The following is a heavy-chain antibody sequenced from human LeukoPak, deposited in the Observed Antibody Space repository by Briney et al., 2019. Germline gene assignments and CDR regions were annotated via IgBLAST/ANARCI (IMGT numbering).Heavy chain of an antibody. CDR3: AKFALRYCSGGSCHPFDY. Sequence: PGGSLRLSCAASGFTFSSYGMSWVRQAPGKGLEWVSAISGSGGSTYYADSVKGRFIISSDNSKNTLYLQMNSLRAEDTAVYYCAKFALRYCSGGSCHPFDYWGQGTLVTVSS. D-gene: IGHD2-15*01. CDR2: ISGSGGST. J-gene: IGHJ4*02. V-gene: IGHV3-23*01. CDR1: GFTFSSYG.